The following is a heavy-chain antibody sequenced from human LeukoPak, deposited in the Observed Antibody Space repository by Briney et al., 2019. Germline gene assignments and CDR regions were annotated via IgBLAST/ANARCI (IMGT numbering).Heavy chain of an antibody. CDR3: AGSDTIGYLPREWDYWYFDR. CDR2: ISIGNTYI. J-gene: IGHJ2*01. V-gene: IGHV3-21*03. CDR1: GFTFSRYS. D-gene: IGHD3-22*01. Sequence: GGSLRLSCAASGFTFSRYSMNWGRQAAGKGLEWVSCISIGNTYIDYADSVKGRFTISRDNAKNSLYLPLNSLRAEDTAVYYCAGSDTIGYLPREWDYWYFDRWGRGTLVTVSS.